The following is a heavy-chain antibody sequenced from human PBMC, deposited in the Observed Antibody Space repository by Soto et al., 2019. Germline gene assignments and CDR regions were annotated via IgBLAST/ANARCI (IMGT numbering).Heavy chain of an antibody. CDR2: IYYSGST. CDR1: GGSISSHY. J-gene: IGHJ5*02. D-gene: IGHD3-10*01. V-gene: IGHV4-59*08. CDR3: ARQYYYGSGSYSWGWFDP. Sequence: QVQLQESGPGLVKPSETLSLTCTVSGGSISSHYWSWIRQPPGKGLEWIGYIYYSGSTNYNPSLKGRVTISVDTSKNQFSLKLSSVTAADTAVYYCARQYYYGSGSYSWGWFDPWGQGTLVTVSS.